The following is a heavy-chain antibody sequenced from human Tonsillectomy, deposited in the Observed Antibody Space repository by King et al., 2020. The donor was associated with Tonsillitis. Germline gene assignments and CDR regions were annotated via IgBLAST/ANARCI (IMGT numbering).Heavy chain of an antibody. J-gene: IGHJ4*02. CDR2: IIPMFGKA. CDR1: GGTFSSYA. V-gene: IGHV1-69*06. CDR3: ASSRRLTTFYFDY. D-gene: IGHD4-11*01. Sequence: VQSGAEVKKPGSSVKVSCKASGGTFSSYAITWLRQAPGQGLEWMGEIIPMFGKANYGQKFQARVTITADKSTSTAFMGLSSLRSEDTALYYCASSRRLTTFYFDYWGQGTLVTVSS.